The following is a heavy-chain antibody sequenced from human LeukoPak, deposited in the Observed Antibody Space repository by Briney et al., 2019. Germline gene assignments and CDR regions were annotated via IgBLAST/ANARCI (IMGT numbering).Heavy chain of an antibody. CDR3: ARATSYGRFDY. J-gene: IGHJ4*02. CDR2: ISSTSPI. Sequence: GGSLRLSCAASGFTFSSYSMNWVRQAPGKGLEWVSYISSTSPIYYADSVKGRFTVSRDNAKNSLYLQMNSLRAEDTALYYCARATSYGRFDYWGQGTLVTVSS. CDR1: GFTFSSYS. V-gene: IGHV3-48*01. D-gene: IGHD3-10*01.